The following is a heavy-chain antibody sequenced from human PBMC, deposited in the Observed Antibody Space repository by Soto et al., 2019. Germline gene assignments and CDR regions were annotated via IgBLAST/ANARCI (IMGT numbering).Heavy chain of an antibody. D-gene: IGHD1-1*01. Sequence: EVQLLESGGGLVQPGGSLRLSCAASGFTFSNYVMSWVRQAPGKGLEWVSGISGSGGTTYYTDSVKGRFTISRDNSKNTLYLQMNSLRAEDTAVYYCAKVWPLEPPVVWGQGTLVTVSS. V-gene: IGHV3-23*01. CDR2: ISGSGGTT. CDR1: GFTFSNYV. CDR3: AKVWPLEPPVV. J-gene: IGHJ4*02.